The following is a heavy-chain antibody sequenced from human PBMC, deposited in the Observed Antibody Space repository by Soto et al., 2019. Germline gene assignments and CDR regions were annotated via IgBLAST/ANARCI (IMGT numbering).Heavy chain of an antibody. CDR1: GFTFSSSA. V-gene: IGHV3-23*01. Sequence: EVQLLESGGGLVQPGGSLRLSCAASGFTFSSSAMNWVRRAPGKGLEWVSTISGSGGSTYYADSVKGRFTISRDNSKNTLYVQMNSLRAEDTAVYYCAKGRGLPKFWYFDLWGRGTLVTVSS. J-gene: IGHJ2*01. CDR3: AKGRGLPKFWYFDL. CDR2: ISGSGGST. D-gene: IGHD3-10*01.